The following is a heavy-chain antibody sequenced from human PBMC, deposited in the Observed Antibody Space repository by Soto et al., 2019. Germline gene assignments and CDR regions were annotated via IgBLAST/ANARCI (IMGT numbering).Heavy chain of an antibody. D-gene: IGHD3-22*01. J-gene: IGHJ6*02. CDR1: GFTVSSNY. Sequence: PGGSLRLSCPASGFTVSSNYLSWVRQAPGKGLEWVSVIYSGGSTYYAASVKGRFTISRDNSKNTLYPQMNSLRAEDTAVYYCAERYHYYDSSGYPMDVWGQGTTVTVSS. CDR2: IYSGGST. V-gene: IGHV3-53*01. CDR3: AERYHYYDSSGYPMDV.